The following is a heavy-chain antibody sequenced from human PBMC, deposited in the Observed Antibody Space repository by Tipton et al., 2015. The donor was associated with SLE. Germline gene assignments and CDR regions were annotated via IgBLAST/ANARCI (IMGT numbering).Heavy chain of an antibody. CDR2: IKQDGSEK. V-gene: IGHV3-7*01. CDR3: ARARITMVRARGAFDI. J-gene: IGHJ3*02. CDR1: GFTFSSYW. D-gene: IGHD3-10*01. Sequence: SLRLSCAASGFTFSSYWMSWVRQAPGKGLEWVANIKQDGSEKYYVDSVKGRFTISRDNAKNSLYLQMNSLRAEDTAVYYCARARITMVRARGAFDIWSQGTMVTVSS.